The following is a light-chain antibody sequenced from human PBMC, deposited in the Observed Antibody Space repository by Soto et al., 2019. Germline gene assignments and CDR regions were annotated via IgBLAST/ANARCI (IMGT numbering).Light chain of an antibody. J-gene: IGKJ2*01. V-gene: IGKV3-11*01. CDR3: QQRSNWPVT. CDR1: QSVSSY. CDR2: DAS. Sequence: EIVLTQSPATLSLSPGERATLSCRASQSVSSYLAWYQQKPGQAPRLLIYDASNRATGIPARFSGSGSGTDFTLTISSLEPEDFAVYYCQQRSNWPVTFGEGTKLEIX.